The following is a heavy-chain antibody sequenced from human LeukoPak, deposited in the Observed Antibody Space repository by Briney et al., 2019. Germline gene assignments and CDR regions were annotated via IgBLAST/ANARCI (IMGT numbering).Heavy chain of an antibody. V-gene: IGHV4-61*01. J-gene: IGHJ4*02. Sequence: MSSETLSLTCTVSGGSVSSGSYYWSWIRQPPGKGLEWIGYIYYSGSTNYNPSLKSRVTISVDTSKNQFSLKLSSVTAADTAVYYCARGTSGYSYGSPGFDYWGQGTLVTVSS. D-gene: IGHD5-18*01. CDR1: GGSVSSGSYY. CDR3: ARGTSGYSYGSPGFDY. CDR2: IYYSGST.